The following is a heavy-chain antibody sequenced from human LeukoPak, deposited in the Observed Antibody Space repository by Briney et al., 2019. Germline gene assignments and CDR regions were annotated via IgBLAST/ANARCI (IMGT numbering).Heavy chain of an antibody. V-gene: IGHV3-21*01. J-gene: IGHJ6*02. D-gene: IGHD2-2*02. CDR2: IRSSTYI. Sequence: GGSLRLSCAASGLTFSSYNMNWVRQAPGKGLEWVSSIRSSTYIYYADSVKGRFTISRDNAKNSLYLQMNSLRAEDTAVYYCARTLGCSSTSCYTGYYYYGMDVWGQGTTVTVSS. CDR3: ARTLGCSSTSCYTGYYYYGMDV. CDR1: GLTFSSYN.